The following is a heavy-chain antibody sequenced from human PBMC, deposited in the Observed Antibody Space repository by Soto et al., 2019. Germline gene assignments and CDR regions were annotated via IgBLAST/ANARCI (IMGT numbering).Heavy chain of an antibody. V-gene: IGHV4-30-4*01. J-gene: IGHJ5*02. CDR1: GGSISSADYY. CDR3: ARERPDGARLDP. Sequence: TLSLTCTASGGSISSADYYWSWIRQPPGKGLEWIGYIYYSGSTYYNPSLKSRVTISVDTSKNQFSLKLSSVTAADTAVYYCARERPDGARLDPWGQGTLVTISS. CDR2: IYYSGST. D-gene: IGHD6-6*01.